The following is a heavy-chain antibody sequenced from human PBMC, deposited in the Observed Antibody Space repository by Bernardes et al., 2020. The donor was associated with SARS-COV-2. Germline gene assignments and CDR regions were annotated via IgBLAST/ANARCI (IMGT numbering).Heavy chain of an antibody. CDR2: MYPKTGDT. Sequence: ASVNVSCKASGYTFTYYHIHWVRQAPGQGLEWMGWMYPKTGDTKFAQNFQGRVTMTRDTPVSTAYMELSRLRFDDTAVYYCASVTWSSHDGFDIWGQGTVVTVSS. CDR3: ASVTWSSHDGFDI. J-gene: IGHJ3*02. V-gene: IGHV1-2*02. CDR1: GYTFTYYH. D-gene: IGHD6-13*01.